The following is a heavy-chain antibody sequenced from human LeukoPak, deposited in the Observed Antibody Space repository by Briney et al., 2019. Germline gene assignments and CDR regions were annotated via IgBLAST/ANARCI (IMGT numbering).Heavy chain of an antibody. J-gene: IGHJ5*02. D-gene: IGHD1-26*01. CDR3: ARVGGSWAWFDP. CDR2: INPSGGST. CDR1: GYTFTSYY. V-gene: IGHV1-46*01. Sequence: ASVKVSCKTSGYTFTSYYMHWVRQAPGQGLEWMGIINPSGGSTSYAQKFQGRVTMTRDTSTSTVYMELSSLRSEDTAVYYCARVGGSWAWFDPWGQGTLVTVSS.